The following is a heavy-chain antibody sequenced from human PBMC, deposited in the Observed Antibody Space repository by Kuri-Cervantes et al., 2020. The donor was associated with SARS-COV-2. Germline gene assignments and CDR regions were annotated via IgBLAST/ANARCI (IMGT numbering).Heavy chain of an antibody. V-gene: IGHV1-8*01. J-gene: IGHJ4*02. Sequence: ASVKVSCKASGYTFTSYDINWVRQATGQGLEWMGWMNPNSGNTGYAQKFQGRVTMTRNTSISTAYMELSSLRSEDTAVYYCARAFTIFGVVTTDFDYWGQGTLVTVSS. D-gene: IGHD3-3*01. CDR3: ARAFTIFGVVTTDFDY. CDR1: GYTFTSYD. CDR2: MNPNSGNT.